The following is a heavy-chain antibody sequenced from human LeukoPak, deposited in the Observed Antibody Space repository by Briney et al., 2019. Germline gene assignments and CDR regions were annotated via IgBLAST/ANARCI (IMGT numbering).Heavy chain of an antibody. CDR2: IGTAGDT. V-gene: IGHV3-13*01. CDR3: ARGPVATVYGATPTQH. D-gene: IGHD5-12*01. CDR1: GFTFSSYD. Sequence: GGSLRLSCAASGFTFSSYDMHWVRHATGKGLEWDSAIGTAGDTYYPGSVKGRFTISRENAKNSLYLQMNSLRAVDTAVYYCARGPVATVYGATPTQHWGQGTLVTVSS. J-gene: IGHJ1*01.